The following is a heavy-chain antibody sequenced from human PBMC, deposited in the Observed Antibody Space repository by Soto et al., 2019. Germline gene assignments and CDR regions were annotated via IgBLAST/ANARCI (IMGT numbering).Heavy chain of an antibody. V-gene: IGHV3-9*01. CDR3: AKDMLLGMGQDAFDI. J-gene: IGHJ3*02. Sequence: SLRLSCAASGFTFDDYAMHWVRQAPGKGLEWVSGISWNSGSIGYADSVKGRFTISRDNAKNSLYLQMNSLRAEDTALYYCAKDMLLGMGQDAFDIWGQGTMVTVSS. D-gene: IGHD7-27*01. CDR2: ISWNSGSI. CDR1: GFTFDDYA.